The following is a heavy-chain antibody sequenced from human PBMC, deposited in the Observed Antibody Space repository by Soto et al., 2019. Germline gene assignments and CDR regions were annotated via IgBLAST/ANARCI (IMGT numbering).Heavy chain of an antibody. V-gene: IGHV3-30*18. CDR3: AKDRELIPGNAEFDY. D-gene: IGHD3-16*01. CDR2: ISYDGSNK. CDR1: GFTFSSYG. Sequence: PGGSLRLSCAASGFTFSSYGMHWVRQAPGKGLEWVAVISYDGSNKYYADSVKGRFTISRDNSKNTLYLQMNSLRAEDTAVYYCAKDRELIPGNAEFDYWGQGTLVTVSS. J-gene: IGHJ4*02.